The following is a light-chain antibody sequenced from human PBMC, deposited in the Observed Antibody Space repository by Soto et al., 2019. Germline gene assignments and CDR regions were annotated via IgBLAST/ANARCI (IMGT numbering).Light chain of an antibody. CDR1: SSDIGSYKY. CDR2: EVS. J-gene: IGLJ1*01. V-gene: IGLV2-14*01. CDR3: SSYTSSSTLYV. Sequence: QSALTQPASVSGSPGQSITVSCTGTSSDIGSYKYVSWYQHHPGKAPKLLIYEVSNRPSGVSYRFSGSKSGNTASLTIPGLQAEDEAEYYCSSYTSSSTLYVFGTGTKLTVL.